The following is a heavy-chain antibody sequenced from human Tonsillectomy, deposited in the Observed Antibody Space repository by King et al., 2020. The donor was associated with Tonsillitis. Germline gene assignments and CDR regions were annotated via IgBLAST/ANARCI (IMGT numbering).Heavy chain of an antibody. D-gene: IGHD3-3*01. V-gene: IGHV1-69*06. Sequence: QLVQSGAEVKKPGSSVKVSCKASGGTFSSFAIAWVRQAPGQGLEWMGGIIPTFGKPNYAQKFQGRVTITADKSTSTAYMEVSSLRSEETAVYFCARGNTDFWSGYYTPYYLDVWGKGTTVTVSS. CDR3: ARGNTDFWSGYYTPYYLDV. CDR1: GGTFSSFA. CDR2: IIPTFGKP. J-gene: IGHJ6*03.